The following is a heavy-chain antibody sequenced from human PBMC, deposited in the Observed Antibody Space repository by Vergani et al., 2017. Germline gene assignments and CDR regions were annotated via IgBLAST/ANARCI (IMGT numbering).Heavy chain of an antibody. D-gene: IGHD2-15*01. Sequence: QVKLQESGPGLLKPSQTLSLTCAVSGGSISSGDHCWTWIRQRPGKGLEWIGYIFYSGTTYHNPSLRSRLTISVDTSQNQFSLKLSSVTAADTAVYYCARLWAPNGGGGNCYSAAGPDAFDIWGQGTMVTVSS. J-gene: IGHJ3*02. CDR2: IFYSGTT. V-gene: IGHV4-31*11. CDR1: GGSISSGDHC. CDR3: ARLWAPNGGGGNCYSAAGPDAFDI.